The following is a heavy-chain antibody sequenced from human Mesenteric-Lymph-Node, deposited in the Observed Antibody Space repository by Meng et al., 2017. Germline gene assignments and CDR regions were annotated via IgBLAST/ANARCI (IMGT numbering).Heavy chain of an antibody. D-gene: IGHD1-14*01. CDR1: GGSISSSSYY. Sequence: QESGPGLVMPSVTLSLTCTFSGGSISSSSYYWAWIRQPPGEGLEWIGSVVYSGTTYYTSSLKSRVSISVDTSKNQFSLKLSSVTAADTAVYYCARHHHSPTFDYWGQGTLVTVSS. CDR2: VVYSGTT. J-gene: IGHJ4*02. V-gene: IGHV4-39*01. CDR3: ARHHHSPTFDY.